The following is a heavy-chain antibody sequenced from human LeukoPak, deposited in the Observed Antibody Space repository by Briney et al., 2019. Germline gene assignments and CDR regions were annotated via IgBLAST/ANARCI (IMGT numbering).Heavy chain of an antibody. V-gene: IGHV3-21*01. CDR2: ISSSSDYM. CDR3: ARDPWSNYYYDY. CDR1: GFSFSDHY. J-gene: IGHJ4*02. Sequence: GGSLRLSCAASGFSFSDHYMNWVRQAPGKGLEWVSSISSSSDYMYYADLVKGRFTISRDNAEKSLYLQMNSLRADDTAVYYCARDPWSNYYYDYWGQGTLVTVSS. D-gene: IGHD3-3*01.